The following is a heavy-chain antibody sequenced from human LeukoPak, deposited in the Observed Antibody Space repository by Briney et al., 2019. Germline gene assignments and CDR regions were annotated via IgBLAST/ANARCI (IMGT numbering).Heavy chain of an antibody. D-gene: IGHD3-10*01. Sequence: ASVKVSCKAFGYTFTSNYMHWVRQAPGQGPEWMGVISPSGGSTTYAQKFQGRVTLTRDMSTSTAYMEMRSLRSEDTAAYYCAXXXXXRGVYYYGSGSPGDYWGQGTLVTVSS. CDR1: GYTFTSNY. V-gene: IGHV1-46*01. J-gene: IGHJ4*02. CDR3: AXXXXXRGVYYYGSGSPGDY. CDR2: ISPSGGST.